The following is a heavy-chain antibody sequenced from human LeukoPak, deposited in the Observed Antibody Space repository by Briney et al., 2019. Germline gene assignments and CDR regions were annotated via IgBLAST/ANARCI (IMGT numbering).Heavy chain of an antibody. CDR2: INPNGGST. V-gene: IGHV1-46*01. J-gene: IGHJ6*02. CDR1: GYTFTNYY. D-gene: IGHD4-17*01. Sequence: ASVKVTCKASGYTFTNYYMQWVRHAPGQGLEWMGVINPNGGSTTYAQKIQGRVTLTSDTSTSTVYMELGSLRSEDTAIYYCARGFYGDYYYAMDVWGQETTVTVSS. CDR3: ARGFYGDYYYAMDV.